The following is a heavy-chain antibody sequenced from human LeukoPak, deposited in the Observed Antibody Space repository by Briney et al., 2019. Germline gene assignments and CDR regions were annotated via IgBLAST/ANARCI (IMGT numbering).Heavy chain of an antibody. J-gene: IGHJ4*02. CDR3: ATLGSGYGDYVISDY. V-gene: IGHV1-46*01. D-gene: IGHD4-17*01. CDR1: GYTFTSYY. CDR2: INPSGGST. Sequence: ASVKVSCKASGYTFTSYYMHWVRQAPGQGLEWMGVINPSGGSTSYAQKFQGRVTMTRDTSISTAYMELSRLRSDDTAVYYCATLGSGYGDYVISDYWGQGTLVTVSS.